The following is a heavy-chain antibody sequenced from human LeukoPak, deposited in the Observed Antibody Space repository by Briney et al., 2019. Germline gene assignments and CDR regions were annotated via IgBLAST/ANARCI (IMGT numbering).Heavy chain of an antibody. J-gene: IGHJ1*01. Sequence: GGSLRLSCAASGFTFHNYAIHWVRQAPGKGLEWVSLISGDGGSTYYADSMKGRFTISRDNSKNSLYLQMNSLRTEDTALYYCARDSKDFFQHWGQGTLVTVSS. V-gene: IGHV3-43*02. D-gene: IGHD2/OR15-2a*01. CDR3: ARDSKDFFQH. CDR2: ISGDGGST. CDR1: GFTFHNYA.